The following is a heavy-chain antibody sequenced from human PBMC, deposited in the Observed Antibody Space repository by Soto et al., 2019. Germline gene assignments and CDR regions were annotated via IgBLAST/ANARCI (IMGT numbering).Heavy chain of an antibody. CDR1: GFTVSSNY. V-gene: IGHV3-53*01. J-gene: IGHJ6*02. Sequence: GSLRLSCAASGFTVSSNYMSWVRQAPGKGLEWVSVIYSGGSTYYADSVKGRFTISRDNSKNTLYLQMNSLRAEDTAVYYCASPGIADYYYGMDVWGQGTTVTVSS. CDR3: ASPGIADYYYGMDV. D-gene: IGHD6-13*01. CDR2: IYSGGST.